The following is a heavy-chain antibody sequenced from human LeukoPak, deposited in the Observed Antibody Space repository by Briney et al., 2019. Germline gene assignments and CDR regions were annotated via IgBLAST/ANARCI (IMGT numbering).Heavy chain of an antibody. V-gene: IGHV3-7*03. Sequence: GGSLRLSCAASGFTFSSYWMSWVRQAPGKGLEWVANIKQDGSEKYYVDSVKGRFTISRDNAKNSLYLQMSSLRAEDTAVYYCARWEDYSPHEYYFDYWGQGTLVTVSS. CDR1: GFTFSSYW. CDR3: ARWEDYSPHEYYFDY. J-gene: IGHJ4*02. D-gene: IGHD1-26*01. CDR2: IKQDGSEK.